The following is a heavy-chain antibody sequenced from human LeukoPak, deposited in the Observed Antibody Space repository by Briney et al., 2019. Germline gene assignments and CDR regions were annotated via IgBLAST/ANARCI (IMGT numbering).Heavy chain of an antibody. Sequence: SETLSLTCTVSGGSTSNYWSWIRQPPGKGLEWIGYIYYSGSTNYNPSLKSRVTISVDTSKNQFSLKLSSVTAADTAVYYCARDRTGSYWGQGTLVTVSS. CDR1: GGSTSNY. CDR2: IYYSGST. CDR3: ARDRTGSY. J-gene: IGHJ4*02. D-gene: IGHD1-14*01. V-gene: IGHV4-59*01.